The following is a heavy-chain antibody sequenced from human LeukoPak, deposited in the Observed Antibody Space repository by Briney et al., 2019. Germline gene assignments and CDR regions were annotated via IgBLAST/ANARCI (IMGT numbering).Heavy chain of an antibody. CDR3: ARSENYDFWSGYYIGH. V-gene: IGHV4-59*01. D-gene: IGHD3-3*01. CDR1: GDSIRRYY. Sequence: SETLSLTCSVSGDSIRRYYWSWIRQPPGKGLEWIGYIYYSGSTNYNPSLKSRVTISLDTSKNQFSLKLSSVTAADTAVYYCARSENYDFWSGYYIGHWGQGTLVTVSS. CDR2: IYYSGST. J-gene: IGHJ4*02.